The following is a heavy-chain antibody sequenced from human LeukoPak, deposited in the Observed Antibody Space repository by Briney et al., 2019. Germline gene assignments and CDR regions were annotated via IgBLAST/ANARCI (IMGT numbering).Heavy chain of an antibody. CDR3: AKDISSYYYYGMDV. J-gene: IGHJ6*02. CDR1: GFTFSSYA. D-gene: IGHD3-3*02. Sequence: GASLRLSCAASGFTFSSYAMSWVRQAPGKGLEWVSAISGSGGSTYYADSVKGRFTISRDNSKNTLYLQMNSLRAEDTALYYCAKDISSYYYYGMDVWGQGTTVTVSS. V-gene: IGHV3-23*01. CDR2: ISGSGGST.